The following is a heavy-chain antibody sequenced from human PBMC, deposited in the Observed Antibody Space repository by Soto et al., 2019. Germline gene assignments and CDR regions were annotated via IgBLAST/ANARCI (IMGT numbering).Heavy chain of an antibody. Sequence: ASVKVSCKASGYTFTGYYMHWVRQAPGQGLEWMGWINPNSGGTNYAQKFQGRVTMTRDTSISTAYMELSRLRSDDTAVYYCARRPYYYGSGYLRDYGMDVWGRGTTVAVYS. CDR3: ARRPYYYGSGYLRDYGMDV. V-gene: IGHV1-2*02. CDR2: INPNSGGT. CDR1: GYTFTGYY. D-gene: IGHD3-10*01. J-gene: IGHJ6*02.